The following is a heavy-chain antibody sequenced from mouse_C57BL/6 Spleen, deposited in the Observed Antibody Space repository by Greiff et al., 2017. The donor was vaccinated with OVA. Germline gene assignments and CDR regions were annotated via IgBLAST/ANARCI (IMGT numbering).Heavy chain of an antibody. CDR2: ISSGSSTI. J-gene: IGHJ1*03. V-gene: IGHV5-17*01. CDR1: GFTFSDYG. D-gene: IGHD1-1*01. CDR3: ARNGYYGSSLGI. Sequence: EVQLQESGGGLVKPGGSLKLSCAASGFTFSDYGMHWVRQAPEKGLEWVAYISSGSSTIYYADTVKGRFTISRDNAKNTLFLQITSLRSEDTAMDYCARNGYYGSSLGIWGTGTTVTVSS.